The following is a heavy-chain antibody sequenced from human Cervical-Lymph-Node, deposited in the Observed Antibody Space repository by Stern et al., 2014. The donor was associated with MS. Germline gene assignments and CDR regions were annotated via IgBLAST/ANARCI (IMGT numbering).Heavy chain of an antibody. V-gene: IGHV7-4-1*02. CDR3: ARDFVDTAMITRSDYLDS. CDR2: INTNTGNS. Sequence: QVQLVQSGSELKEPGASVKDSCKASGYTLTNYPMNWVRQAPGQGLEWMGWINTNTGNSTYAQGFTGRFVFSLDTSVSTAYLHISSLKAEDTAVYYCARDFVDTAMITRSDYLDSWGQGTLVTVSS. J-gene: IGHJ4*02. D-gene: IGHD5-18*01. CDR1: GYTLTNYP.